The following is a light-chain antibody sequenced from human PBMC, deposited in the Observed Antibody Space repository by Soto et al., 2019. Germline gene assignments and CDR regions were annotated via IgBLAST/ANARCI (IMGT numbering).Light chain of an antibody. Sequence: QSVLTQPPSASGTPGQRVTISCSGSSSNIGGNAVNWYQQLPGTTPKLLIYSNNQRPSGVPDRFSGSKSGTSASLATIGLQSEDEADYYCAAWDDSLSGYVFGTGTKLTV. CDR3: AAWDDSLSGYV. V-gene: IGLV1-44*01. CDR2: SNN. J-gene: IGLJ1*01. CDR1: SSNIGGNA.